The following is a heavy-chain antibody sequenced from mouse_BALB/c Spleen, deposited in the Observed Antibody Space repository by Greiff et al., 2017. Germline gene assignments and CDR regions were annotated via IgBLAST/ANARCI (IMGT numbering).Heavy chain of an antibody. J-gene: IGHJ3*01. V-gene: IGHV5-4*02. D-gene: IGHD1-1*01. CDR2: ISDGGSYT. CDR3: ARGDYYGSAWFAY. Sequence: EVQLVESGGGLVKPGGSLKLSCAASGFTFSDYYMYWVRQTPEKRLEWVATISDGGSYTYYPDTVTGRFTISRDNAKNTLYLEMSSLRSEDTAMYYCARGDYYGSAWFAYWGQGTLVTVSA. CDR1: GFTFSDYY.